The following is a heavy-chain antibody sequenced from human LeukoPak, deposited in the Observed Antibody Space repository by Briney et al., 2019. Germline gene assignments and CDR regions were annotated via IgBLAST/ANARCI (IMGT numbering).Heavy chain of an antibody. D-gene: IGHD1-26*01. Sequence: PSETLSLTCTVSGGSISSSDYYWGWVRQTPGKGLEYVSAISSNGGRTYYAASVKGRLTISRDNSKNTLYLQMSSLRAEDTAVYYCVPDLEVGAFNFGYWGQGTLVTVSS. V-gene: IGHV3-64D*06. CDR3: VPDLEVGAFNFGY. J-gene: IGHJ4*02. CDR2: ISSNGGRT. CDR1: GGSISSSD.